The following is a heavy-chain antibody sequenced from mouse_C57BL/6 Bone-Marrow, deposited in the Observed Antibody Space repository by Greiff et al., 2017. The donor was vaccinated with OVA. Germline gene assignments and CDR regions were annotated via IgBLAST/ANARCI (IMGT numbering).Heavy chain of an antibody. CDR1: GYTFTSYW. D-gene: IGHD2-3*01. Sequence: VQLQQPGAELVRPGTSVKLSCKASGYTFTSYWMHWVKQRPGQGLEWIGVIDPSDSYTNYNQKFKGKATLTVDTSSSTAYMQLSSLTSEDSAVYYCARRWLLRKDYFDYWGQGTTLTVSS. V-gene: IGHV1-59*01. CDR2: IDPSDSYT. J-gene: IGHJ2*01. CDR3: ARRWLLRKDYFDY.